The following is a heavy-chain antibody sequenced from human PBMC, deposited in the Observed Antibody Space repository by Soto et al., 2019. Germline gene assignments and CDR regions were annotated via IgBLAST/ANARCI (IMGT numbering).Heavy chain of an antibody. Sequence: GGSLRLSCAASGFTFSSYWMHWVRQAPGKGLVWVSRINSDGSSTSYADSVKGRFTISRDNAKNTLYLQMNSLRAEDAAVYYCAREASRGWFDPWGQGTLVTVSS. D-gene: IGHD3-16*01. V-gene: IGHV3-74*01. J-gene: IGHJ5*02. CDR1: GFTFSSYW. CDR2: INSDGSST. CDR3: AREASRGWFDP.